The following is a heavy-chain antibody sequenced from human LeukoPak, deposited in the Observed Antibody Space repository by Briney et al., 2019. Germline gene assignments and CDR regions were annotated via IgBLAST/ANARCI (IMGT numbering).Heavy chain of an antibody. CDR1: GFTFSSYA. CDR3: AKFQAPYYYYMYV. J-gene: IGHJ6*03. CDR2: ISGSGGST. V-gene: IGHV3-23*01. Sequence: GGSLRLSCAASGFTFSSYAMSWVRQAPGKGLEWVSAISGSGGSTYYADSVKGRFTISRDNSKNTLYLQMNSLRAEVTAVYYCAKFQAPYYYYMYVWGKGTTVNVSS.